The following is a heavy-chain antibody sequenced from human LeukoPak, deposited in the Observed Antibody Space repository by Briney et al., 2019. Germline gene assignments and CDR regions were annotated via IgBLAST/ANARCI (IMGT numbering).Heavy chain of an antibody. CDR3: TRLGYKYDTSGNY. CDR1: GFTFSGSA. V-gene: IGHV3-73*01. J-gene: IGHJ4*02. Sequence: PGGSLRLSCAASGFTFSGSALHWVRQASGKGLEWVGRIRSKANNYATTYAASVKDRFTISRDDSKNTASLQMHSLKTEDTAVYYCTRLGYKYDTSGNYWGQGTLVTVSS. CDR2: IRSKANNYAT. D-gene: IGHD3-22*01.